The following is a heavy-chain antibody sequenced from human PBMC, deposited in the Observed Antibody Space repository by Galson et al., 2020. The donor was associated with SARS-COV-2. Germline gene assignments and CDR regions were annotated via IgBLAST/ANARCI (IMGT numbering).Heavy chain of an antibody. Sequence: GGSLRLSCAASGFTFDDYAMHWVRQAPGQGLEWVSGISWNSGSIGYADSVKGRFTISRDNAKNSLYLQMNSLRAEDTALYYCAKERGYYYGMDVWGQGTTGSVSS. CDR1: GFTFDDYA. CDR2: ISWNSGSI. J-gene: IGHJ6*02. CDR3: AKERGYYYGMDV. V-gene: IGHV3-9*01.